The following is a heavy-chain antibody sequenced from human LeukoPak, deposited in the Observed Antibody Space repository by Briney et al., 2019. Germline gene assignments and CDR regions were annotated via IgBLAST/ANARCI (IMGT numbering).Heavy chain of an antibody. CDR3: VREAVMPVAPSTIGTSGRPLYEYYGLDV. CDR1: GFNVPDNY. Sequence: GGSLRLSCAASGFNVPDNYMNWVRLSSGKGLECVSVIYGGGATDYADSVKGRFIISRDTSKNTVHLQMNSLGAEDTAVYYCVREAVMPVAPSTIGTSGRPLYEYYGLDVWGQGTTVIVSS. D-gene: IGHD6-13*01. CDR2: IYGGGAT. J-gene: IGHJ6*02. V-gene: IGHV3-53*01.